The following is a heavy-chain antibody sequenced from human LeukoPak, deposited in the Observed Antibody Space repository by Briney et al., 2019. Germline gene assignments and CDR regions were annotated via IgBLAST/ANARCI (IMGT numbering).Heavy chain of an antibody. J-gene: IGHJ4*02. CDR3: ARAGDSSWYGKYYFDY. Sequence: GGSLRLSCAASGFTFSSYSMNWVRQAPGKGLEWVSSISSSSSYIYYADSVKGRFTISRDNAKNSLYLQMNSLRAEDTAVYYCARAGDSSWYGKYYFDYWGQGTLVTVSS. V-gene: IGHV3-21*01. D-gene: IGHD6-13*01. CDR1: GFTFSSYS. CDR2: ISSSSSYI.